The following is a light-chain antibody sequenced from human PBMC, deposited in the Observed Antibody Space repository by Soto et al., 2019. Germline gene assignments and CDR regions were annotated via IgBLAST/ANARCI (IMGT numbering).Light chain of an antibody. CDR2: KDS. V-gene: IGLV2-8*01. CDR3: SYYAGSNNWN. CDR1: SSDVGGYNY. J-gene: IGLJ1*01. Sequence: QSALTQPLSASGSPGQSVTISCTGTSSDVGGYNYVSWYQQHPGKAPKLMIYKDSKWPSGVPDRFSGSKSGNTASLTVSGLQAEDEADYYCSYYAGSNNWNFGTGTKLAVL.